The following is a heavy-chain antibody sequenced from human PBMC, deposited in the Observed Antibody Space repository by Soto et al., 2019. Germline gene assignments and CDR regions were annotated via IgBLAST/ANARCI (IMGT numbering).Heavy chain of an antibody. CDR3: ARSVFP. J-gene: IGHJ5*02. V-gene: IGHV4-31*03. CDR2: IYYSGNT. CDR1: GGSISSGVYY. Sequence: SETLSLTCIVSGGSISSGVYYWNGVRQHPGKGLEWIGNIYYSGNTYYNPSLKSRISISVDTSKNQFSLKLSSVTAADTAVYYCARSVFPWGQGTLVTVS.